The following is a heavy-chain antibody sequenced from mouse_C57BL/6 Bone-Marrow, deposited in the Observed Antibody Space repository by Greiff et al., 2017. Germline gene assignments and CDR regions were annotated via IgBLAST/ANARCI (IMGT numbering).Heavy chain of an antibody. D-gene: IGHD1-1*01. CDR3: ASPNYYGSSSAWFAY. CDR2: IYIGNGYT. Sequence: EVQLQQSGAELVRPGSSVKMSCKTSGYTFTSYGINWVKQRPGQGLEWIGYIYIGNGYTEYNEKFKGKATLTSDTSSSTAYMQLSSLTSEDSAIYFGASPNYYGSSSAWFAYWGQGTLVTVSA. V-gene: IGHV1-58*01. CDR1: GYTFTSYG. J-gene: IGHJ3*01.